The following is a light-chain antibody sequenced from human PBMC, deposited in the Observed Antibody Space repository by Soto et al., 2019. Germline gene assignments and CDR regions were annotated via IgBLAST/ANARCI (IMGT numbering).Light chain of an antibody. CDR2: AAY. CDR1: QGIRSY. Sequence: IQLTQSPSSLSASVGDRVTITCRASQGIRSYLAWYQQKPGKAPNLLIYAAYTLHSGVPSRFSGSGAGTDFTLTISSLQPDDFATYYWQHLNSYPITFGQGTRLEIK. CDR3: QHLNSYPIT. J-gene: IGKJ5*01. V-gene: IGKV1-9*01.